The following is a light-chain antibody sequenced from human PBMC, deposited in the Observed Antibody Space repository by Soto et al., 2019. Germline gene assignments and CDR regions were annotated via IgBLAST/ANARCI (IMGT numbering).Light chain of an antibody. CDR3: ATWDDSLNGWV. CDR2: SHN. J-gene: IGLJ3*02. V-gene: IGLV1-44*01. CDR1: GSNIGSNI. Sequence: QAVVTQPPSESGTPGQRVTISCSGSGSNIGSNIVNWYQLLPGTAPKLLIYSHNQRPSGVPDRFSASKSGTSASLAISGLQYEDESDYYCATWDDSLNGWVFGGGTQLTVL.